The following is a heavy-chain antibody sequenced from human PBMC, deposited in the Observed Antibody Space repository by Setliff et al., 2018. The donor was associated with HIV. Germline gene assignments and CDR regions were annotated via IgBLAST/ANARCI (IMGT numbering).Heavy chain of an antibody. CDR2: IYYSGSA. CDR3: ARGGRGAFGDYYYMDV. CDR1: GDSIDRSNFF. J-gene: IGHJ6*03. D-gene: IGHD3-10*01. V-gene: IGHV4-31*01. Sequence: TLSLTCTVSGDSIDRSNFFWTWIRQHPGKGLEWIGYIYYSGSATYNPSLKSQASISVDTSRNEFSLKLSSVTAADTAVYYCARGGRGAFGDYYYMDVWGKGTTVTVSS.